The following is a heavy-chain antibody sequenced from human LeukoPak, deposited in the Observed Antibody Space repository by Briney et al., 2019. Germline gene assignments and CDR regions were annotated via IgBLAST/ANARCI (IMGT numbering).Heavy chain of an antibody. V-gene: IGHV4-34*01. D-gene: IGHD1-26*01. J-gene: IGHJ6*03. Sequence: SETLSLTCAVYGGSFSGYYWSWIRQPPGKGLEWIGEINHSGSTNYNPSLKSRVTISVDTSKNQFSLKLSSVTAADTAVYYCAQGMEDLRGNYYYMDVWGKGTTVTVSS. CDR2: INHSGST. CDR1: GGSFSGYY. CDR3: AQGMEDLRGNYYYMDV.